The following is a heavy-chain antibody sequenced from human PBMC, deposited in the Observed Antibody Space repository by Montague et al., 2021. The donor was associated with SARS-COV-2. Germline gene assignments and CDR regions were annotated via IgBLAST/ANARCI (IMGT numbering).Heavy chain of an antibody. CDR3: ARVRMPGYGDYGHYYLDY. V-gene: IGHV2-70*11. D-gene: IGHD4-17*01. Sequence: PALVKPTQTLTLTCTVSGYSLTTPGVCVSWIRQPPGKALEWLARIDWDDDSYYTTSLKTRLTVSQDTSKNQVVLTMTNLDPVDTATYFCARVRMPGYGDYGHYYLDYWGQGTLVTVSS. CDR1: GYSLTTPGVC. CDR2: IDWDDDS. J-gene: IGHJ4*01.